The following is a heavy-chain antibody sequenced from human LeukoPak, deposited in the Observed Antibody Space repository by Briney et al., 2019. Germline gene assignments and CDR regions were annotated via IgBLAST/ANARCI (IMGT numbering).Heavy chain of an antibody. CDR2: IYYSGST. CDR3: ARHFAFSYYYMDV. J-gene: IGHJ6*03. V-gene: IGHV4-59*08. CDR1: GDSISSYY. Sequence: PSETLSLTCTVSGDSISSYYWSWIRQPPGKGLEWIGYIYYSGSTNYNPSLKSRVTISVDTSKNQFSLKLSSVTAADTAVYYCARHFAFSYYYMDVWGKGTTVTVSS.